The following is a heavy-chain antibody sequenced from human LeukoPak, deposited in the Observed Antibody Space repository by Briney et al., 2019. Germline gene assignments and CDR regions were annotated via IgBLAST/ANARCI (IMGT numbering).Heavy chain of an antibody. CDR1: GFTFDDYA. D-gene: IGHD6-13*01. Sequence: GGSLRLSCAASGFTFDDYAMHWVRQAPGKGLEWVSGISWNSGSIGYADSVKGRFTISRDNSKNTLYLQMNSLRAEDTAVYYCAKDLAVLAAHGLGVWGKGTTVTVSS. V-gene: IGHV3-9*01. J-gene: IGHJ6*04. CDR2: ISWNSGSI. CDR3: AKDLAVLAAHGLGV.